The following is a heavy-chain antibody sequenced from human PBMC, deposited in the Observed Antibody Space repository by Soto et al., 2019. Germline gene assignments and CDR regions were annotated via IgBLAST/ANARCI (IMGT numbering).Heavy chain of an antibody. CDR2: ISANNGNT. CDR3: ARNSGGHDLRDAFDI. Sequence: QVQLVQSGAEVKKPGASVRVSCKVSGHTFSNYGITWVRQAPGQGLEWMGWISANNGNTNYAQKFQGRVTMTTDTSTSTVYLELRSLKSDDTAVYYCARNSGGHDLRDAFDIWGQGTMFTVAS. V-gene: IGHV1-18*04. CDR1: GHTFSNYG. D-gene: IGHD5-12*01. J-gene: IGHJ3*02.